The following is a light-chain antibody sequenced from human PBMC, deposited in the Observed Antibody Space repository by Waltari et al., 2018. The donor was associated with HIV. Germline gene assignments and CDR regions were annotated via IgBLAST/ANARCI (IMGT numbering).Light chain of an antibody. V-gene: IGLV2-23*02. CDR1: SSDVGGYNL. CDR3: CSSADSSTVI. CDR2: EVG. Sequence: QSALPQPASVSGSPGQSITISCTGTSSDVGGYNLVSWYQQHPGKVPKLMVYEVGKQPPGVSHRLSCCKYGDTTAPTIFGLQPENEAAYYYCSSADSSTVIFGGGTKLTVL. J-gene: IGLJ2*01.